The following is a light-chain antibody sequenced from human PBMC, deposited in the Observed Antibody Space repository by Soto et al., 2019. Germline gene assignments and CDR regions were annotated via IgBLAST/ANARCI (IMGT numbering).Light chain of an antibody. Sequence: EIVMTQSPATLSVSPGESATLSCRASQRVRSNLAWYQQKPGQPPRLLIYDASTRPTGIPDRFSGSGSGTDFTLTISSLQSEDFAVYYCQQYNNWPRTFGQGTKAEIK. CDR3: QQYNNWPRT. CDR1: QRVRSN. V-gene: IGKV3-15*01. CDR2: DAS. J-gene: IGKJ1*01.